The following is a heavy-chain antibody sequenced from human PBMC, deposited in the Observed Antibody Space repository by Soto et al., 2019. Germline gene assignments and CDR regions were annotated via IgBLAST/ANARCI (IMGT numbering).Heavy chain of an antibody. CDR3: ALTSCGGDCYSPFDY. CDR2: ISANSGNT. CDR1: GFGLSTYA. V-gene: IGHV3-23*01. D-gene: IGHD2-21*02. J-gene: IGHJ4*02. Sequence: ELQLLESGGGFVQPGGSLRLSCTASGFGLSTYAISWVRQAPGKGLEWVSVISANSGNTDYADSVKGRFTISRDKSENTVFLQMNRLRAEDTAVYYCALTSCGGDCYSPFDYWGQGTLVTVSS.